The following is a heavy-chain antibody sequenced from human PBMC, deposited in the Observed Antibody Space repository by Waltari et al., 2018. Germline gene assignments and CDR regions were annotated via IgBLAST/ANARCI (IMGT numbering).Heavy chain of an antibody. J-gene: IGHJ6*02. CDR3: ARGRRRITIFGVVITPYYYGMDV. Sequence: QVQLQQWGAGLLKPSETLSLTCAVYGGSFSGYYWSWIRQPPGKGLEWIGEINHSGSTNYNPSLKSRVTISVDTSKNQFSLKLSSVTAADTAVYYCARGRRRITIFGVVITPYYYGMDVWGQGTTVTVSS. D-gene: IGHD3-3*01. CDR1: GGSFSGYY. V-gene: IGHV4-34*01. CDR2: INHSGST.